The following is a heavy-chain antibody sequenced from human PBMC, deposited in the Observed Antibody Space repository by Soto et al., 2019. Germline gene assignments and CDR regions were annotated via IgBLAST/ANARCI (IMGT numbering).Heavy chain of an antibody. CDR1: GYSFAGYW. D-gene: IGHD3-22*01. CDR3: ARQIYDSDTGPNFQYYFDS. V-gene: IGHV5-10-1*01. CDR2: IDPSDSQT. Sequence: GESLKISCKGSGYSFAGYWITWVRQKPGKGLEWMGRIDPSDSQTYYSPSFRGHVTISVTRSITTVFLQRSSLRASDTAMYYCARQIYDSDTGPNFQYYFDSWGQGTPVTVSS. J-gene: IGHJ4*02.